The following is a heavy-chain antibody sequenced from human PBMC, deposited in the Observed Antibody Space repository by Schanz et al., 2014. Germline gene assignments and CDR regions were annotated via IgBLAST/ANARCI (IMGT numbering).Heavy chain of an antibody. CDR3: ARLEIRFGELPLGETWFDP. CDR2: ISHSGRT. J-gene: IGHJ5*02. D-gene: IGHD3-10*01. V-gene: IGHV4-34*01. Sequence: QVQLQQWGAGLLKPSETLSLTCAVYGGSFSGYFWSWTRQSPEKGLEWIGEISHSGRTTYNPSLKGRATISLDTSKNQFSLNLTSVTAADTAVYYCARLEIRFGELPLGETWFDPWGQGTLVTVSS. CDR1: GGSFSGYF.